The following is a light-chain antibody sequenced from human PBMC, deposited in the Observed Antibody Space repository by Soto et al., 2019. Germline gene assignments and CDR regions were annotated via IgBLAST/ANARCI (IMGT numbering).Light chain of an antibody. CDR2: GAS. CDR1: QSIDTIS. CDR3: QHYDTSLST. J-gene: IGKJ4*01. Sequence: DIVLTQSPGTLSLSPGERATLSCRASQSIDTISLAWYQQKPGQAPRLLIYGASTSSTGIPDRFGGSGSGTDFTLTISRLEPEDFAVYYCQHYDTSLSTFGGGTTVDI. V-gene: IGKV3-20*01.